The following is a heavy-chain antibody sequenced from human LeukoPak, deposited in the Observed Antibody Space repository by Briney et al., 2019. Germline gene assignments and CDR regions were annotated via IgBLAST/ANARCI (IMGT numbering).Heavy chain of an antibody. CDR3: TRGSLSGSSRDY. CDR2: MNPSTEDT. Sequence: ASVRVSCKASGYTFSGYDINWVRQAIGQGLEWMGWMNPSTEDTGYAQKFRGRVTMTRNTSVDTAFMELSGLGFEDTAIYYCTRGSLSGSSRDYWGQGTLVTVSS. V-gene: IGHV1-8*01. CDR1: GYTFSGYD. J-gene: IGHJ4*02. D-gene: IGHD1-26*01.